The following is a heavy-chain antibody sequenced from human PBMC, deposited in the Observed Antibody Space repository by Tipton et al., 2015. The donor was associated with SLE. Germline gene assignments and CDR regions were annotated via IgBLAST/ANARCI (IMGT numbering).Heavy chain of an antibody. V-gene: IGHV4-34*01. D-gene: IGHD6-19*01. J-gene: IGHJ4*02. CDR3: ARENTTSSGWYDY. CDR1: GGSFSGYY. Sequence: LRLSCAVYGGSFSGYYWSWIRQPPGKGLEWIGEINHSGSTNYNPSLKSRVTISVDTSKNQFSLKLSSVTAADTAVYYCARENTTSSGWYDYWGQGTLVTVSS. CDR2: INHSGST.